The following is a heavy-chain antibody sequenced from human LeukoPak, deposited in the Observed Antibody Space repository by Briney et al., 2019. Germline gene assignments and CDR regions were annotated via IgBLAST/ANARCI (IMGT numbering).Heavy chain of an antibody. CDR3: ARDSVARTDVFDY. CDR2: ISYDGSNK. Sequence: GRSLRLSCAASGFTFSSYAIHWVRQAPGKGLEWAAVISYDGSNKYYADSVKGRFTISRDNSKNTIYVQMNSLRPEDTAVYYCARDSVARTDVFDYWGQGTLVTVSS. J-gene: IGHJ4*02. D-gene: IGHD5-12*01. CDR1: GFTFSSYA. V-gene: IGHV3-30-3*01.